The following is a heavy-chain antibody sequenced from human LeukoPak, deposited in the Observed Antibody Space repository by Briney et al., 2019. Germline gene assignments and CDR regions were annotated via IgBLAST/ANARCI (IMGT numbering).Heavy chain of an antibody. J-gene: IGHJ4*02. D-gene: IGHD2-2*01. CDR1: GGSISSYY. CDR3: AGQRGYCSSTSCYALDY. Sequence: SETLSLTCTVSGGSISSYYWSWIRQPAGKGLERIGRIYTSGSTNYNPSLKSRVTMSVDTSKNQFSLKLSSVTAADTAVYYCAGQRGYCSSTSCYALDYWGQGTLVTVSS. CDR2: IYTSGST. V-gene: IGHV4-4*07.